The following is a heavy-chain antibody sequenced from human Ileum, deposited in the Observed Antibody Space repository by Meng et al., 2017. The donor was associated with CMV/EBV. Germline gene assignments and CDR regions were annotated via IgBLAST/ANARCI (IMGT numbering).Heavy chain of an antibody. D-gene: IGHD3-16*01. CDR3: ARDPGLDN. J-gene: IGHJ4*02. CDR1: GFNFSSYW. Sequence: GESPKTPFAAPGFNFSSYWMSWVRQAPGKGLEWVANIKQDGSEKYHVDSVKGRFTSSRDNAKNSLYLQMNSLGSEDTAVYYCARDPGLDNWGQGTLVTVSS. V-gene: IGHV3-7*01. CDR2: IKQDGSEK.